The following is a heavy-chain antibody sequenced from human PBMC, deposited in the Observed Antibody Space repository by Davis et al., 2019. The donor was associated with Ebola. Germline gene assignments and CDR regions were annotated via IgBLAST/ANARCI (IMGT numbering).Heavy chain of an antibody. CDR1: GFTFSSYA. D-gene: IGHD3-22*01. J-gene: IGHJ4*02. CDR2: ISGSGGST. CDR3: AKGNRVTYQYDSGDDY. V-gene: IGHV3-23*01. Sequence: GGSLRLSCAASGFTFSSYAMSWVRQAPGKGLEWVSAISGSGGSTYYADSVKGRFTISRDNSKNTLYLQMNRLRADDTAVYYCAKGNRVTYQYDSGDDYWGQGTLVTVSS.